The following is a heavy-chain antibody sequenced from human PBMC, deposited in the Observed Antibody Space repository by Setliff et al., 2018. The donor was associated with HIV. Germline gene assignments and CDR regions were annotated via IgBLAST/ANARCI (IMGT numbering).Heavy chain of an antibody. CDR1: GFTFSSSW. D-gene: IGHD3-10*01. CDR3: ARARNYYGSGSYY. J-gene: IGHJ4*02. CDR2: INTDGSNT. V-gene: IGHV3-74*01. Sequence: PGGSLRLSCAASGFTFSSSWMHWVRQALGKGLVWVSRINTDGSNTNYADSVKGRFTISRDNTKNSLYLQMNSLRAEDTAVYYCARARNYYGSGSYYWGQGTLVTVSS.